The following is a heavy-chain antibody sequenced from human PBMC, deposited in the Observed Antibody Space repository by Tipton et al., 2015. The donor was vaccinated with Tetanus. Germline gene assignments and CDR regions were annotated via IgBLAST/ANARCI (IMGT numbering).Heavy chain of an antibody. V-gene: IGHV3-53*01. CDR2: IYTGGSA. D-gene: IGHD1-20*01. CDR1: AFIFNTYG. CDR3: AFRTNWRFSRGFDC. Sequence: SLRLSCAGSAFIFNTYGMHWVRQAPGKGLEWVSVIYTGGSADYTDSVKGRFTISRDNSNNSLSLQMNSLRIDDTAVYYCAFRTNWRFSRGFDCWGQGILVTVPS. J-gene: IGHJ4*02.